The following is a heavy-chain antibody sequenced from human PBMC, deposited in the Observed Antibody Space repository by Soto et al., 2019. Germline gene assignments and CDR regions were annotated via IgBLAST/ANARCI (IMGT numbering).Heavy chain of an antibody. J-gene: IGHJ6*03. D-gene: IGHD4-4*01. V-gene: IGHV3-23*01. Sequence: EVQLLESGGGLVQPGGSLRLSCAASGFTFSSYAMSWVRKAPGKGREWVSAISGSGGSTYYADSVKGRFTISRDNSKNTLYLQMNSLSAEDTAVYYCAKGGTTHDDYTAEDYYYYYMDVWGKGTTVTVSS. CDR3: AKGGTTHDDYTAEDYYYYYMDV. CDR2: ISGSGGST. CDR1: GFTFSSYA.